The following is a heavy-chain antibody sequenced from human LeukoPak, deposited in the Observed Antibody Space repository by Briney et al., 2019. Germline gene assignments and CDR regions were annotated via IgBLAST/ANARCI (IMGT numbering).Heavy chain of an antibody. Sequence: GGSLRLSCAASGFTFSSYWLHWVRQDPGRGLVWVSRIEYDGSSTGYADSVKGRFTISRDNAKNSLYLQMNSLRAEDTAVYYCARAQDYGSGRHTLDYWGQGTLVTVSS. J-gene: IGHJ4*02. CDR1: GFTFSSYW. CDR3: ARAQDYGSGRHTLDY. V-gene: IGHV3-74*01. CDR2: IEYDGSST. D-gene: IGHD3-10*01.